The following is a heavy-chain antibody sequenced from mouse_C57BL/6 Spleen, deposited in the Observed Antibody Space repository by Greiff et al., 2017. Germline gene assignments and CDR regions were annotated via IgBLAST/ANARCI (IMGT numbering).Heavy chain of an antibody. J-gene: IGHJ3*01. V-gene: IGHV3-6*01. Sequence: EVQVVESGPGLVKPSQSLSLTCSVTGYSITSGYYWNWIRQFPGNKLEWMGYISYDGSNNYNPSLKNRISITRDTSKNQFFLKLNSVTTEDTATYYCAREGDYYGSGFAYWGQGTLVTVSA. D-gene: IGHD1-1*01. CDR3: AREGDYYGSGFAY. CDR2: ISYDGSN. CDR1: GYSITSGYY.